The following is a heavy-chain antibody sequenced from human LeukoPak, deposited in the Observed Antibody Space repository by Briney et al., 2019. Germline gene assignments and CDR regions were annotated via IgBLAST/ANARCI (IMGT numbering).Heavy chain of an antibody. CDR2: INTDGSST. J-gene: IGHJ4*02. CDR1: GFTFNSYW. Sequence: GGSLRLSCAASGFTFNSYWLHWVRQAPGKGLIWVSRINTDGSSTTYADSAKGRFTISRDNAKNTLYLQLNSLRAEDTAVYYCAREGKRYYDSSGYHLDYWGQGTLVTVSS. CDR3: AREGKRYYDSSGYHLDY. D-gene: IGHD3-22*01. V-gene: IGHV3-74*01.